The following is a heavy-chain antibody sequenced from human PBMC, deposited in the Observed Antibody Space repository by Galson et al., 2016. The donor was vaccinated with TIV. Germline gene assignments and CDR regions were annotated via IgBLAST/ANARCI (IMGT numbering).Heavy chain of an antibody. CDR3: VSESHGRTWFV. CDR1: GYKFIDYY. Sequence: SVKVSCKASGYKFIDYYLHWVRQAPGQGLEWMGWINPNSGSSGGTLLAPKFQGRVTMTKDTSIATVYMEVSRLQSDDTAVYYCVSESHGRTWFVWGQGTTVTVSS. CDR2: INPNSGSSGGT. D-gene: IGHD1-1*01. V-gene: IGHV1-2*07. J-gene: IGHJ6*02.